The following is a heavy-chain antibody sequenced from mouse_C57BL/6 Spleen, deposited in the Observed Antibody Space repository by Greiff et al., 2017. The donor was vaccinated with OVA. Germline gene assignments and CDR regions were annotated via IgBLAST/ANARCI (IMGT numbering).Heavy chain of an antibody. CDR1: GYSITSGYY. CDR2: ISYDGSN. CDR3: ARGWLLPYFDV. D-gene: IGHD2-3*01. V-gene: IGHV3-6*01. Sequence: EVQLKESGPGLVKPSQSLSLTCSVTGYSITSGYYWNWIRQFPGNKLEWMGYISYDGSNNYNPSLKNRISITRDTSKNQFFLKLNSVTTEDTATYYCARGWLLPYFDVWGTGTTVTVSS. J-gene: IGHJ1*03.